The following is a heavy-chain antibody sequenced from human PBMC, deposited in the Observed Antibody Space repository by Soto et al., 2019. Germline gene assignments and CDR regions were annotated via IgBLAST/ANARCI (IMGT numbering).Heavy chain of an antibody. CDR1: GYTFTSYA. CDR3: ARDKDRPQLGGNYYYILDV. D-gene: IGHD3-3*02. J-gene: IGHJ6*02. V-gene: IGHV1-3*01. Sequence: GASVKVSCKASGYTFTSYAMHWVRQAPGQRLEWMGWINAGNGNTKYSQKFQGRLTITADESTSTAYMELSGLRSDDTAVYYCARDKDRPQLGGNYYYILDVWGQGTTVTVSS. CDR2: INAGNGNT.